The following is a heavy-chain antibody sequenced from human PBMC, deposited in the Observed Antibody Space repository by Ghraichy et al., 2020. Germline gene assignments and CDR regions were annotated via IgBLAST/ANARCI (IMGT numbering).Heavy chain of an antibody. V-gene: IGHV4-34*01. D-gene: IGHD5-18*01. Sequence: SETLSLTCAVYGGSFSGYYWSWIRQPPGKGLEWIGEINHSGSTNYNPSLKSRVTISVDTSKNQFSLKLSSVTAADTAVYYCARDGPERYSYGWPWSKNYYYMDVWGKGTTVTVSS. CDR2: INHSGST. CDR1: GGSFSGYY. J-gene: IGHJ6*03. CDR3: ARDGPERYSYGWPWSKNYYYMDV.